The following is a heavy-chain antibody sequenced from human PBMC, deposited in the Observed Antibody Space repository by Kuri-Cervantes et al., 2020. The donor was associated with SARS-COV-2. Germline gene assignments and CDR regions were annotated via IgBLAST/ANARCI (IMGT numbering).Heavy chain of an antibody. CDR2: INHSGST. V-gene: IGHV4-34*01. CDR1: GGSFSGYY. Sequence: SQTLSLTCAVYGGSFSGYYWSWIRQPPGKGLEWIGEINHSGSTNYNPSLKSRVTISVDTSKNQFSLKLSSVTAADTAVYYCARDTVGYGDYGMDVWGQGTTVTVSS. CDR3: ARDTVGYGDYGMDV. D-gene: IGHD4-17*01. J-gene: IGHJ6*02.